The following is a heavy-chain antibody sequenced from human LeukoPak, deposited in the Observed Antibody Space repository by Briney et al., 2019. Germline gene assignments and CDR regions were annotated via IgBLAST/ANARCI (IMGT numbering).Heavy chain of an antibody. CDR2: ISAYNGNT. CDR1: GYTFTSYG. J-gene: IGHJ4*02. CDR3: ARFLRSGWYSPLYYFDY. D-gene: IGHD6-13*01. V-gene: IGHV1-18*01. Sequence: ASVKVSCKASGYTFTSYGISWVRQAPGQGLEWMGWISAYNGNTNYAQKLQGRVTMTTDTSTSTAYMELRSLRSDDTAVYYCARFLRSGWYSPLYYFDYWGQGTLVTVS.